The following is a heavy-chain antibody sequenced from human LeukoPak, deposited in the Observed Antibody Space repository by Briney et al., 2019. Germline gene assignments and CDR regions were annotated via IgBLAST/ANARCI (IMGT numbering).Heavy chain of an antibody. Sequence: ASVKVSCKASGYTFSGYYMHWVRQAPGQGLEWMGWINPNSGGTNYAQKFQDRVTMTRDTSISTAYMDLSRLTSDDTAVYYCARESAQYFDYWGQGTLVTVSS. J-gene: IGHJ4*02. V-gene: IGHV1-2*02. CDR2: INPNSGGT. CDR3: ARESAQYFDY. CDR1: GYTFSGYY.